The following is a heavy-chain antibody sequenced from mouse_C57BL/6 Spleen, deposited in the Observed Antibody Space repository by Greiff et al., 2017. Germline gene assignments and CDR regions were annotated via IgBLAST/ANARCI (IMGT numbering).Heavy chain of an antibody. CDR1: GYTFTDYY. V-gene: IGHV1-19*01. CDR3: ARELLRSFAY. D-gene: IGHD1-1*01. Sequence: VQLKESGPVLVKPGASVKMSCKASGYTFTDYYMNWVKQSHGKSLEWIGVINPYNGGTSYNQKFKGKATLTVDKSSSTAYMELNSLTSEDSAVYYCARELLRSFAYWGQGTLVTVSA. J-gene: IGHJ3*01. CDR2: INPYNGGT.